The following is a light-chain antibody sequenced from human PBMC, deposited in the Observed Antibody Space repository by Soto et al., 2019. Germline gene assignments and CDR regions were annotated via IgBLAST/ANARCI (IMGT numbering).Light chain of an antibody. V-gene: IGKV1-39*01. Sequence: DIQMTQSPSSLSASVGDRVTITCRASQSISNYLNWYQQKPEKAPNLLIYAVSSLRSGVPSRFSGSGSGTDFTLTISSLQPEDFATYYCQQSYSTARTFGQGTKLEIK. CDR3: QQSYSTART. CDR1: QSISNY. CDR2: AVS. J-gene: IGKJ2*01.